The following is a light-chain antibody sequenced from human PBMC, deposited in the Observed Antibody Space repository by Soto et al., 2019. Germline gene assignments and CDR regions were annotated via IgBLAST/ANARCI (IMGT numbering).Light chain of an antibody. J-gene: IGKJ4*01. V-gene: IGKV3-15*01. CDR1: QSVSSSY. CDR2: GAS. Sequence: IVLTQSPCTLSLSPGERATLSCRASQSVSSSYLAWYQQKPGQAPRLLIYGASTRATGIPVRFSGSGSGTEFTLTITSLQSEDFAIYYCQEYNNWRPITFGGGTKVDIK. CDR3: QEYNNWRPIT.